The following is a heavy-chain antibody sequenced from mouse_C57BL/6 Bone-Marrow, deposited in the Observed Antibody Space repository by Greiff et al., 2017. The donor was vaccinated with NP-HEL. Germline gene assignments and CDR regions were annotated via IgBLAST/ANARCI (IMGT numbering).Heavy chain of an antibody. CDR1: GFNIKDDY. CDR3: TTPPHWYFDV. Sequence: EVQLQQSGAELVRPGASVKLSCTASGFNIKDDYMHWVKQRPEQGLEWIGWIDPENGDTEYASKFQGKATITADTSSNTAYLQLSSLTSEDTAVDYCTTPPHWYFDVWGTGTTVTGSS. CDR2: IDPENGDT. V-gene: IGHV14-4*01. J-gene: IGHJ1*03.